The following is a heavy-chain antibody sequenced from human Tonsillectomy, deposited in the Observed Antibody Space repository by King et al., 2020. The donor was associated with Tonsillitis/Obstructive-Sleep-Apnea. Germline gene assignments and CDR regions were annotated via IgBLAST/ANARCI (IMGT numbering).Heavy chain of an antibody. CDR2: ISGSGGST. Sequence: VQLVESGGGLVQPGGSLRLSCAASGFTFSSYAMSWVRQAPGKGLEWVSVISGSGGSTYYADSVKGRVTISRDNSKKTLNLQINSLRAEDTAVYYCAKGDKYSGRLALVDYWGQGTLVTVSS. CDR1: GFTFSSYA. CDR3: AKGDKYSGRLALVDY. J-gene: IGHJ4*02. V-gene: IGHV3-23*04. D-gene: IGHD1-26*01.